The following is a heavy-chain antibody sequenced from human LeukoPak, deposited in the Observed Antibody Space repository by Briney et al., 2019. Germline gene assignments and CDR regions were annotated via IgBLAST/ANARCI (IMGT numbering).Heavy chain of an antibody. D-gene: IGHD3-22*01. CDR2: IKTKTDGGAT. V-gene: IGHV3-15*01. J-gene: IGHJ4*02. CDR1: GFTFSNMW. Sequence: PGGSLRPSCAASGFTFSNMWMTWVRQAPGKGLEWVGRIKTKTDGGATDYAAPVKGRFTISRDDSSNTLYLQMNSLKTEDTAVYYCTTVPVPYYYDTTGYHFGDHWGQGTLVTVSS. CDR3: TTVPVPYYYDTTGYHFGDH.